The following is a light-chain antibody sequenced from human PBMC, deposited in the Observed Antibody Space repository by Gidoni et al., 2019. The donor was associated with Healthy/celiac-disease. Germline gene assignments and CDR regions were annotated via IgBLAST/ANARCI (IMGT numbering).Light chain of an antibody. J-gene: IGLJ1*01. Sequence: QSVLTQQTSLSVAPGQRGTISCTGSSSNIGAGYDVHWYQQLPGTAPKLLIYGTSNRPSGVPDRFSGSKSGTSASLAITGLQAEDEADYYCQSYDSSLSGSGVFGTGTKVXVL. CDR3: QSYDSSLSGSGV. CDR1: SSNIGAGYD. V-gene: IGLV1-40*01. CDR2: GTS.